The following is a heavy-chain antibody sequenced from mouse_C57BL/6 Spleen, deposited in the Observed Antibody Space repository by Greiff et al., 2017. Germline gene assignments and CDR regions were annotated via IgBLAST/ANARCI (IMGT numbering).Heavy chain of an antibody. CDR2: KSYSGST. Sequence: VQLKESGPGMVKPSQSLSLTCTVTGYSITSGYDWHWIRHFPGNKLEWMGYKSYSGSTNYNPSLKSRIPITHNTSKNHFFLKLNSVTTEDTATYYCAREGDGSFGYWGHGTTLTVSS. CDR1: GYSITSGYD. CDR3: AREGDGSFGY. J-gene: IGHJ2*01. V-gene: IGHV3-1*01. D-gene: IGHD2-3*01.